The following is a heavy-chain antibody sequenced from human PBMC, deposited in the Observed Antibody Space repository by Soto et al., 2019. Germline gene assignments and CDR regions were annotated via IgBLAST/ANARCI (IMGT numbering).Heavy chain of an antibody. J-gene: IGHJ6*02. CDR1: GYTFTGYY. D-gene: IGHD3-22*01. Sequence: ASVKVSCKASGYTFTGYYMHWVRQAPGQGLEWMGWINPNSGGTNYAQKFQGWVTMTRDTSISTAYMELSRLRSDDTAVYYCARDKRNYYDSSGYEYYYYYGMDVWGQGTTVTVS. CDR3: ARDKRNYYDSSGYEYYYYYGMDV. CDR2: INPNSGGT. V-gene: IGHV1-2*04.